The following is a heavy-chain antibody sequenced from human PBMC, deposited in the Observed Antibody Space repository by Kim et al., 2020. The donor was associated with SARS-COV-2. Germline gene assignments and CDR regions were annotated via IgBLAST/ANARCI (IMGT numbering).Heavy chain of an antibody. Sequence: YYVDSVKGRFTISRDNAKNSLYLQMNSLRAEDTAVYYCARDIIGYYGMDVWGQGTTVTVSS. V-gene: IGHV3-7*04. CDR3: ARDIIGYYGMDV. D-gene: IGHD3-10*01. J-gene: IGHJ6*02.